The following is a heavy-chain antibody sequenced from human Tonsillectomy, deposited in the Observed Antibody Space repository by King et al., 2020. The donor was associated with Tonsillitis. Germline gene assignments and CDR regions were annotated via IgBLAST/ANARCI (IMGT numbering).Heavy chain of an antibody. CDR2: IYSGGSST. CDR3: AKDDYSYKVLPYWCYGMDV. CDR1: GFTFSSYA. J-gene: IGHJ6*02. D-gene: IGHD2-8*02. Sequence: VQLVESGGGLVQPGGSLRLSCAASGFTFSSYAMSWVRQAPGKGLEWVSVIYSGGSSTYYADSVKGRFTISRDNSKNTLYLQMNSLRAEDTAVYYCAKDDYSYKVLPYWCYGMDVWGQGTTVTVSS. V-gene: IGHV3-23*03.